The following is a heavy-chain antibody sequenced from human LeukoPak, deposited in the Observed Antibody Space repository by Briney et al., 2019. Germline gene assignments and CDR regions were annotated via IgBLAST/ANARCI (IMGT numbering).Heavy chain of an antibody. CDR2: IRSKANSYAT. D-gene: IGHD1-26*01. J-gene: IGHJ4*02. CDR1: GFTFSGSA. CDR3: TRPGIVGATGDY. Sequence: GGSLRLSCAASGFTFSGSAMHWVRQASGKGLEWVGRIRSKANSYATAYAASVKGRFTISRDDSKNTAYLQMNSLKTEDTAVYYCTRPGIVGATGDYWGQGTLVTVSS. V-gene: IGHV3-73*01.